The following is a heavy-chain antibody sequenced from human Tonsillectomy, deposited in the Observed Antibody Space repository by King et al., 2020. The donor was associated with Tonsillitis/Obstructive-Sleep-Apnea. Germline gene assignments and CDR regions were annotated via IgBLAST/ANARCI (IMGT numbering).Heavy chain of an antibody. V-gene: IGHV3-33*01. CDR1: GFTFSSYG. D-gene: IGHD3-3*01. Sequence: VQLVESGGGVVQPGRSLRLSCAASGFTFSSYGMHWVRQAPGKGLEWVAVIWYDGSNKYYADSVKGRFTISRDNSKNTLYLQMNSLRAEDTAVYYCSRASYVYDCRGGYSNPCYHDYTMNVGCTGTAVSVSS. CDR3: SRASYVYDCRGGYSNPCYHDYTMNV. CDR2: IWYDGSNK. J-gene: IGHJ6*04.